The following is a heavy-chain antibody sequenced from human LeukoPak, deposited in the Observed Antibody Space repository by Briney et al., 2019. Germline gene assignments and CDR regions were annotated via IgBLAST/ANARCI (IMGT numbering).Heavy chain of an antibody. Sequence: PGGSLRLSCAASGFTFSSYAMSWVRQAPGKGLEWVSGISGSGGSTYYADSVKGRSTISRDNSKNTLYLQMNSLRAEDTAVYYCAKSRGIGDSSGYYFRTYYFDYWGQGTLVTVSS. V-gene: IGHV3-23*01. CDR2: ISGSGGST. J-gene: IGHJ4*02. D-gene: IGHD3-22*01. CDR3: AKSRGIGDSSGYYFRTYYFDY. CDR1: GFTFSSYA.